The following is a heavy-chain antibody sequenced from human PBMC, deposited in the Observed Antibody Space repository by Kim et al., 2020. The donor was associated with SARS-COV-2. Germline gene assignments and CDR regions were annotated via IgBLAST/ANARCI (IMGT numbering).Heavy chain of an antibody. CDR3: ARGVYGDYYFDY. D-gene: IGHD4-17*01. V-gene: IGHV3-48*02. CDR1: GFTFSTYS. CDR2: ITSSIRTI. J-gene: IGHJ4*02. Sequence: GGSLRRSCAASGFTFSTYSMNWVRQAPGKGLEWVSYITSSIRTIYYADSVKGRFTISRDNAKNSLYLQMNSLRDEDTAVYYCARGVYGDYYFDYWGQGTL.